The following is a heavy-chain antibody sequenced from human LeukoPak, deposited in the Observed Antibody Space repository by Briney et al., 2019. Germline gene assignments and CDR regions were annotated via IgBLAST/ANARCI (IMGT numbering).Heavy chain of an antibody. Sequence: GASVKVSCKASGYTFTGYYMHWVRQAPGQGLEWMGWINPNSGGTNYAQKFQGRVTMTRNTSISTAYMELSSLRSEDTAVYYCAGTPPPRWGYYGSGSPVRSAFDIWGQGTMVTVSS. D-gene: IGHD3-10*01. CDR3: AGTPPPRWGYYGSGSPVRSAFDI. CDR2: INPNSGGT. V-gene: IGHV1-2*02. J-gene: IGHJ3*02. CDR1: GYTFTGYY.